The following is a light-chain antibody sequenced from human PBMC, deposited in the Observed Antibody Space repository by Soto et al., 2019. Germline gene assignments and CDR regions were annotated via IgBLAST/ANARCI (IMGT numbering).Light chain of an antibody. Sequence: QSALTQPASVSGSPGQSITISCTGTSSDVGAYNLVSWYQQFSGKAPKLLIYEVSRWPSGISDRFSGSKSGNTASLTISGLQAEDEADYYCCPYAGSTWGYVFGTGTKVTVL. J-gene: IGLJ1*01. CDR1: SSDVGAYNL. V-gene: IGLV2-23*02. CDR3: CPYAGSTWGYV. CDR2: EVS.